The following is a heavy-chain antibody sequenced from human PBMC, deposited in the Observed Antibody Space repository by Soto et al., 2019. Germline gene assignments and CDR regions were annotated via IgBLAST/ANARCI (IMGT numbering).Heavy chain of an antibody. D-gene: IGHD2-8*02. Sequence: EVQLVESGGGLVQPGGSLRLSCVASGFTLSTYWMNWVRQAPGKGLEWVANIKQDESEKYYVDSVKGRFTISRDNAKNSRYVQLNGLRAEDAAVYSCGGGGGNEYGTGGGGRMDVWGQGTTVTVSS. CDR3: GGGGGNEYGTGGGGRMDV. CDR1: GFTLSTYW. CDR2: IKQDESEK. V-gene: IGHV3-7*01. J-gene: IGHJ6*02.